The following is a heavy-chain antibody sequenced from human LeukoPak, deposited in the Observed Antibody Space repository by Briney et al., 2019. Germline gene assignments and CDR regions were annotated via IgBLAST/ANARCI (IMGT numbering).Heavy chain of an antibody. Sequence: GGSLRLSCAASGFTFSSYEMNWVRQAPGKGLEWASYISSSGSTIYYADSVKGRFTISRDNAKNSLYLQMNSLRAEDTAVYYCARVVEDAFDIWGQGTMVTVSS. D-gene: IGHD2-21*01. CDR1: GFTFSSYE. CDR2: ISSSGSTI. CDR3: ARVVEDAFDI. J-gene: IGHJ3*02. V-gene: IGHV3-48*03.